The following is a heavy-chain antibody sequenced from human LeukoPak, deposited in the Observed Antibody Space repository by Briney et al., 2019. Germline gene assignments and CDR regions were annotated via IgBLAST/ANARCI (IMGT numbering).Heavy chain of an antibody. CDR1: GFTFSSYS. CDR3: AKVLGDELGYCSSTSCYLDY. V-gene: IGHV3-48*04. J-gene: IGHJ4*02. D-gene: IGHD2-2*01. Sequence: GGSLRLSCAASGFTFSSYSMNWVRQAPGKGLEWVSYISSSSSTIYYADSVKGRFTISRDNAKNSLYLQMDSLRAEDTGVYYCAKVLGDELGYCSSTSCYLDYWGQGTLVTVSS. CDR2: ISSSSSTI.